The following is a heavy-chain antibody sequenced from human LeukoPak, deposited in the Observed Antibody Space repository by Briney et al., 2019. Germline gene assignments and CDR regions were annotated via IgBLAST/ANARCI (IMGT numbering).Heavy chain of an antibody. CDR1: GGSISSYY. Sequence: SETLSLTCTVSGGSISSYYWSWLRQPPGEGLEWIGYIYYSGSTNYNPSLKSRVTISVDTSKNQFSLKLSSVTAADTAVYYCARGMGSTVVTPRYFDYWGQGTLVTVSS. CDR2: IYYSGST. D-gene: IGHD4-23*01. J-gene: IGHJ4*02. V-gene: IGHV4-59*12. CDR3: ARGMGSTVVTPRYFDY.